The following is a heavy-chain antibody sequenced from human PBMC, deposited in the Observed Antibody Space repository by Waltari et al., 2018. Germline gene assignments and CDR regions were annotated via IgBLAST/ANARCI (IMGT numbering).Heavy chain of an antibody. CDR2: ISWNSGSI. D-gene: IGHD1-26*01. CDR1: GFTFDDYA. CDR3: AKDMSRFGGSYFGY. J-gene: IGHJ4*02. V-gene: IGHV3-9*01. Sequence: EVQLVESGGGLVQPGRSLRLSCAASGFTFDDYAMHWVRQAPGKGLGWVSGISWNSGSIGYADSVKGRFTISRDNAKNSLYLQMNSLRAEDTALYYCAKDMSRFGGSYFGYWGQGTLVTVSS.